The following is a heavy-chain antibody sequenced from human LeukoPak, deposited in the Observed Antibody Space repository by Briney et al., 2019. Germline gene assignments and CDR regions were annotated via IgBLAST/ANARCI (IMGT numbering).Heavy chain of an antibody. CDR2: IKSTVDGGTT. CDR1: GFTFNNDW. Sequence: GRSLRLSCAASGFTFNNDWMNWVRQAPGKGLEWVGRIKSTVDGGTTDLAAPVKGRFTVSRDDSENTLYLQMKSLTTEDTAVYYCTTGGNVMVAGTRAFDIWGHGTTVIVS. CDR3: TTGGNVMVAGTRAFDI. V-gene: IGHV3-15*07. D-gene: IGHD6-19*01. J-gene: IGHJ3*02.